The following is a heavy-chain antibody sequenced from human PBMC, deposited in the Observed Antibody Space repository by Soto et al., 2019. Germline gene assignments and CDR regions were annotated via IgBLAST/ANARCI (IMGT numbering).Heavy chain of an antibody. J-gene: IGHJ4*02. CDR3: ARQIKSGFDY. CDR1: GGSVTSYY. D-gene: IGHD3-3*01. V-gene: IGHV4-59*02. Sequence: QVQLQESGPGLVKPSETLSLTCTVSGGSVTSYYWSWIRQPPGKGLEWIGYIYYSGSATYNPSLKSRVTISVDTSKNQFSLKLSSVTAADTAVYYCARQIKSGFDYWGQGTLVTVSS. CDR2: IYYSGSA.